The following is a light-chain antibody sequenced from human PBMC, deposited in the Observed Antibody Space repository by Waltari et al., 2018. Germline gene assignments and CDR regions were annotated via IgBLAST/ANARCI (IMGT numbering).Light chain of an antibody. CDR2: DVS. Sequence: QSALTKPASVSGSPGQSITLSCTGTSSDVGGYNYVSWYQQHPGKAPKLMIYDVSNRPSGVSNRFSGSKSGNTASLTISGLQAEDEADYYCRSFTSSNSWVFGGGTKLTVL. CDR3: RSFTSSNSWV. J-gene: IGLJ3*02. V-gene: IGLV2-14*03. CDR1: SSDVGGYNY.